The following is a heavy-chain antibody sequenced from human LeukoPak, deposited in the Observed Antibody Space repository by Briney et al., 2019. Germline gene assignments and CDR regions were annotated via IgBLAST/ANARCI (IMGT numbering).Heavy chain of an antibody. Sequence: GGSLRLSCAASGFTFSSYSMTWVRQAPGKGLEWVSSISSSSSYIYYADSVKGRFTISRDNAKNSLYLQMNSLRAEDTAVYYCASKPLRNYGDYDYWGQGTLVTVSS. D-gene: IGHD4-17*01. CDR1: GFTFSSYS. CDR2: ISSSSSYI. J-gene: IGHJ4*02. V-gene: IGHV3-21*01. CDR3: ASKPLRNYGDYDY.